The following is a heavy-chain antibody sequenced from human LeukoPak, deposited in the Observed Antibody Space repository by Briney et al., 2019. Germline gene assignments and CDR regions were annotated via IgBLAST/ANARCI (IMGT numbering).Heavy chain of an antibody. CDR2: ISWNSGRI. CDR3: AKDNAYSSTWGAFDI. CDR1: GSTFDDYA. J-gene: IGHJ3*02. Sequence: GGSLRLSCAASGSTFDDYAMHWVRQAPGKGLEWVSGISWNSGRIGYADSVKGRFTISRDNAKNSLYVQMNSLRDEDTALYYCAKDNAYSSTWGAFDIWGQGTMVTVSS. D-gene: IGHD6-13*01. V-gene: IGHV3-9*01.